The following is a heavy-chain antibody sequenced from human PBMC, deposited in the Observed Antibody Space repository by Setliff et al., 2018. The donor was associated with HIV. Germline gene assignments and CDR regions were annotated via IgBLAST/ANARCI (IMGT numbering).Heavy chain of an antibody. Sequence: VASVKVSCKTSGYPFTIYALTWVRQAPGQGVEWVGKISPDSGDTFYAQKFQGRVTLTRDTSITTAYMELSTLRDDDTAVYYCARDAGAPGRGNPLDYWGQGTLVTVSS. CDR1: GYPFTIYA. D-gene: IGHD3-10*01. J-gene: IGHJ4*02. V-gene: IGHV1-2*02. CDR2: ISPDSGDT. CDR3: ARDAGAPGRGNPLDY.